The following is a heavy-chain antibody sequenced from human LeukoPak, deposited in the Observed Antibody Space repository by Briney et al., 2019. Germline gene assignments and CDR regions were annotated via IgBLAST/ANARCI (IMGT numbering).Heavy chain of an antibody. Sequence: GGSLRLSCTASGFTFSAYGMNWVRQAPGKGLEWISYISSSGTTIYYADSVKGRFTISRDNAKNSLYLQMNSLRAEDTALYYCAKSHFWNYVGWFDPWGQGTLVTVSS. CDR1: GFTFSAYG. V-gene: IGHV3-48*03. D-gene: IGHD1-7*01. CDR2: ISSSGTTI. CDR3: AKSHFWNYVGWFDP. J-gene: IGHJ5*02.